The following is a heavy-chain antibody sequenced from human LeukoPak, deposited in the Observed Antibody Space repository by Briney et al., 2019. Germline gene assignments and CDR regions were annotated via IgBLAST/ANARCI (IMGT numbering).Heavy chain of an antibody. J-gene: IGHJ3*02. V-gene: IGHV3-66*01. CDR3: ARDQDSGYGDAFDI. D-gene: IGHD5-12*01. CDR1: GFTFSSYW. CDR2: IYSGGTT. Sequence: GGSLRLSCAASGFTFSSYWMSWVRQAPGKGLEWVSVIYSGGTTNYADSVKGRFTISRDNSKNTLYLQMNSLRAEDTAVYYCARDQDSGYGDAFDIWGQGTMVTVSS.